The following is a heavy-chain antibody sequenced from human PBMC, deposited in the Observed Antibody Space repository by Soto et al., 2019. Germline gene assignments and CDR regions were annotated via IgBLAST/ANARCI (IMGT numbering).Heavy chain of an antibody. D-gene: IGHD2-15*01. CDR1: GGSISSGGYY. CDR3: DRDVVVVAATNWFDP. V-gene: IGHV4-31*03. J-gene: IGHJ5*02. CDR2: IYYSGGT. Sequence: QVQLQESGPGLVKPSQTLSLTCTVSGGSISSGGYYWSWIRQHPGKGLEWIGYIYYSGGTYYNPSLKRRVTISVDTSKNKFSLKLSSVTAADTAVYYCDRDVVVVAATNWFDPWVQGTLVTVSS.